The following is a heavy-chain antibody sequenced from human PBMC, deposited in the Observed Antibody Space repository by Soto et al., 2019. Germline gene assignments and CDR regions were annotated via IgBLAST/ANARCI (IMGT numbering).Heavy chain of an antibody. V-gene: IGHV3-48*01. Sequence: GGSLRLPCAASGCNLSSYSMNWVRQAPGKGLEWVSYISSSSSTIYYADSVKGRFTISRDNAKNSLYLQMNSLRAEDTAVYYCARASSGWYRGADFDYWGQGTLVTVSS. D-gene: IGHD6-19*01. J-gene: IGHJ4*02. CDR3: ARASSGWYRGADFDY. CDR2: ISSSSSTI. CDR1: GCNLSSYS.